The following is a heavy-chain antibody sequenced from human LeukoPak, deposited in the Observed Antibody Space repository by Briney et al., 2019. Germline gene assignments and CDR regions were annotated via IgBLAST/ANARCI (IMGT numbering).Heavy chain of an antibody. CDR2: IYYSGST. CDR3: ARPERGYSGYEDY. Sequence: SETLSLTCVVSGGSISSGDYYWSWIRQHPGKGLEWIGYIYYSGSTYYKPSLKSRVTISVDRSKNEISLRLNSVTAADTAVYYCARPERGYSGYEDYWGQGTLVTVSS. D-gene: IGHD5-12*01. CDR1: GGSISSGDYY. V-gene: IGHV4-31*11. J-gene: IGHJ4*02.